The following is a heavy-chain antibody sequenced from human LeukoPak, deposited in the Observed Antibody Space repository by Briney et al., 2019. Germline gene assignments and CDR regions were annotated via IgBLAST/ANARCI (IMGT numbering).Heavy chain of an antibody. V-gene: IGHV1-69*05. Sequence: SVKVSCKASGGTFSSYAITWVRQAPGQGLEWMGRIIPIFGTANYAQKFRGRVTITTDESTSTAYMELSTLRSDDTAVYYCARERPPGDSSNWFLEGYFDIWGQGTLVTVSS. D-gene: IGHD6-13*01. CDR1: GGTFSSYA. J-gene: IGHJ4*02. CDR2: IIPIFGTA. CDR3: ARERPPGDSSNWFLEGYFDI.